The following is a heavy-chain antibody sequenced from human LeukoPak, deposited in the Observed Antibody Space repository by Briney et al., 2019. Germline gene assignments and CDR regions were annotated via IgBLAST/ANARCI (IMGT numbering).Heavy chain of an antibody. CDR1: GGPFSGYY. D-gene: IGHD1-26*01. V-gene: IGHV4-34*01. CDR3: ARYDSGSYYVHY. J-gene: IGHJ4*02. CDR2: INHSGST. Sequence: SETLSLTCAVYGGPFSGYYWSWIRQPPGKGLEWIGEINHSGSTNYNPSLKSRVTISVDTSKNQFSLKLSSVTAADTAVYYCARYDSGSYYVHYWGQGTLVTVSS.